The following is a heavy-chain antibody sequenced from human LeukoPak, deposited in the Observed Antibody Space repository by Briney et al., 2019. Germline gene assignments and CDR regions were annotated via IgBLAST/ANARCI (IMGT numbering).Heavy chain of an antibody. CDR2: IWYDGSNK. V-gene: IGHV3-33*06. J-gene: IGHJ4*02. CDR1: GFTFSSYG. D-gene: IGHD4-17*01. CDR3: AKDRDIDYGDFY. Sequence: GGSLRLSCAASGFTFSSYGMHWVRQAPGKGLEWVAVIWYDGSNKYYADSVKGRFTISRDNSKHTLYLQMNSLRADDTAVYYCAKDRDIDYGDFYWGQGTLVTVSS.